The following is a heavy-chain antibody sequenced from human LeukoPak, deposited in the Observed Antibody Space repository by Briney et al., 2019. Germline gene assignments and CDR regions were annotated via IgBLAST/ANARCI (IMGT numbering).Heavy chain of an antibody. CDR1: GYSISSDDY. V-gene: IGHV4-38-2*02. J-gene: IGHJ4*02. CDR2: IYHSGST. Sequence: SETLSLTCAVSGYSISSDDYWAWIRQPPGKGLEWIGGIYHSGSTYYNPSLKSRLTISIDTSKNPFSLKLRSVTAADTAIYYCARDTSGYYVSLDFWGQGTLVTVSS. D-gene: IGHD3-3*01. CDR3: ARDTSGYYVSLDF.